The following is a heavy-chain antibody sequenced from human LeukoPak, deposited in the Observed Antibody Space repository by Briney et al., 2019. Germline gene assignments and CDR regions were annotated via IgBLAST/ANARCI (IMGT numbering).Heavy chain of an antibody. CDR3: ARDLSGWSFRYWYFDL. V-gene: IGHV4-39*07. Sequence: SETLSLTCTVSGDSGSSGDYFWNWIRQPPGKGLEWIGTIYYSGSTYYNPSLKSRVTISVDTSKNQFSLKLSSVTAADTAVYFCARDLSGWSFRYWYFDLWGRGTLVTVSS. CDR1: GDSGSSGDYF. D-gene: IGHD6-19*01. J-gene: IGHJ2*01. CDR2: IYYSGST.